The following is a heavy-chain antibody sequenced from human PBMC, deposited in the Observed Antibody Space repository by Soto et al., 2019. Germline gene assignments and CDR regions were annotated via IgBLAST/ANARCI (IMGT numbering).Heavy chain of an antibody. J-gene: IGHJ5*02. CDR3: VRDDDYGGTNNWFDP. CDR1: GFSFSDYY. CDR2: ISSSGNSI. D-gene: IGHD4-17*01. V-gene: IGHV3-11*01. Sequence: QEQLVESGGGVVKPGGSLRLSCTASGFSFSDYYTSWIRQAPGKGLECIAYISSSGNSIYYADSVKGRFTVSRDNAKNSLYLHMNSLTAEDTAMYYCVRDDDYGGTNNWFDPWGQGTLVTVSS.